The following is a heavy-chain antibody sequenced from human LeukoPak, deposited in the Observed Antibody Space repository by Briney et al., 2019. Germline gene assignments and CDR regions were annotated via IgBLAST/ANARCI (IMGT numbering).Heavy chain of an antibody. Sequence: SETLSLTCIVSGGSISSYYWNWIRQPPGKGLEWIGYIYDSGSTNYNPSLKSRVTMSVDTSKNQFSLKLNSVTAADTAVYYCAGGSAARPLNYWGHGTLVTVSS. V-gene: IGHV4-59*01. CDR1: GGSISSYY. CDR3: AGGSAARPLNY. J-gene: IGHJ4*01. D-gene: IGHD6-6*01. CDR2: IYDSGST.